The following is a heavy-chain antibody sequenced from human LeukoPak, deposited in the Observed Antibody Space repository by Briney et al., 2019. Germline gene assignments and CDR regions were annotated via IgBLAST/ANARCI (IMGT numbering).Heavy chain of an antibody. Sequence: GGSLRLSCAASGFTFRSYSMHWVRQAPGKGLEWVAVIWYDGSNKYYADSVKGRFTISRDNSKNTLYLQMNSLRAEDTAVYYCARDNRPYCGGDCYPYYFDCWGQGTLVTVSS. V-gene: IGHV3-33*01. CDR3: ARDNRPYCGGDCYPYYFDC. CDR2: IWYDGSNK. CDR1: GFTFRSYS. D-gene: IGHD2-21*02. J-gene: IGHJ4*02.